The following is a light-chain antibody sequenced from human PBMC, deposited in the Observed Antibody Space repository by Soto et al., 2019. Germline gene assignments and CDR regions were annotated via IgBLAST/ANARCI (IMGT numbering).Light chain of an antibody. CDR2: EVS. J-gene: IGLJ1*01. Sequence: LTQPPSASGSPGQSVTISCAGTSSDVGGYNYVSWYQQHPGKAPKLLIYEVSKRPSGVPDRFSGSKSGNTASLTVSGLQADDEADYYCNSYAGSNNLAIFGTGTKVTVL. CDR1: SSDVGGYNY. CDR3: NSYAGSNNLAI. V-gene: IGLV2-8*01.